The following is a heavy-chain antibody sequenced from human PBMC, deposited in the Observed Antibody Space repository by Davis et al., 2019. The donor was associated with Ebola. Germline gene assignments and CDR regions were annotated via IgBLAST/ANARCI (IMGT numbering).Heavy chain of an antibody. D-gene: IGHD3-16*01. CDR2: IKTDGSVT. Sequence: PGGSLRLSCAASGFTFSNHWMHWVRQAPGKGLVWVSRIKTDGSVTGYADSVKGRFTISRDNAKNTLYLEMSSLRAEDTAVYYCTRDFDWDGGYWGRGTLVTVS. CDR3: TRDFDWDGGY. J-gene: IGHJ4*02. CDR1: GFTFSNHW. V-gene: IGHV3-74*01.